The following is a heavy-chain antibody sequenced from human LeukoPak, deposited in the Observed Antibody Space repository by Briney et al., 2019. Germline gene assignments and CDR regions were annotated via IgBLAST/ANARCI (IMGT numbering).Heavy chain of an antibody. CDR2: IYYSGST. CDR3: ARDGPAMVYDY. J-gene: IGHJ6*04. CDR1: GGSISSSSYY. D-gene: IGHD5-18*01. Sequence: PSETLSLTCTVSGGSISSSSYYWGWIRQPPGKGLEWIGSIYYSGSTYYNPSLKSRVTISVDTSKNQFSLKLSSVTAADTAVYYCARDGPAMVYDYWGKGTTVTVSS. V-gene: IGHV4-39*02.